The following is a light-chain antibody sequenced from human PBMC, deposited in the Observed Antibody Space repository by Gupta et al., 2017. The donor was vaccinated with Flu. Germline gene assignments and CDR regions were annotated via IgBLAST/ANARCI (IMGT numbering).Light chain of an antibody. J-gene: IGKJ3*01. Sequence: DICMTQSPASLTSSVGARGTLTRLASQDISTYLGWYQQKPGKAPKSVIYRASVLQSGVPERFSGRGSGTDFTLTISRLQPEDFAVYYCQQYKQSPYTFGPGTKV. V-gene: IGKV1-16*01. CDR2: RAS. CDR1: QDISTY. CDR3: QQYKQSPYT.